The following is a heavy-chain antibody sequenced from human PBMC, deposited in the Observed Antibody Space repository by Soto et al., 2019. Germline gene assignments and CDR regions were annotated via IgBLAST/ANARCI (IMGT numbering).Heavy chain of an antibody. CDR1: GFTFSSYS. J-gene: IGHJ5*02. CDR3: ARAALYNWNDVSWFDP. V-gene: IGHV3-48*01. Sequence: EVQLVESGGGLVQPGGSLRLSCAASGFTFSSYSMNWVRQAPGKGLEWVSYISSSSSTIYYADSVKCRFTISRDNAKNSLYLQMNSLRAEDTAVYYCARAALYNWNDVSWFDPWGQGTLVTVSS. CDR2: ISSSSSTI. D-gene: IGHD1-1*01.